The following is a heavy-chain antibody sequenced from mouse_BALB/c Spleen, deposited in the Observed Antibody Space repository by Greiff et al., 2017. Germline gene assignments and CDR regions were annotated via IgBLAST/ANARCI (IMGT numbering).Heavy chain of an antibody. CDR2: IYPGNVNT. Sequence: QVQLKQSGPELVKPGASVRISCKASGYTFTSYYIHWVKQRPGQGLEWIGWIYPGNVNTKYNEKFKGKATLTADKSSSTAYMQLSSLTSEDSAVYFCARSGDLTLLRLVYWGQGTTLTVSS. V-gene: IGHV1S56*01. CDR3: ARSGDLTLLRLVY. CDR1: GYTFTSYY. D-gene: IGHD1-2*01. J-gene: IGHJ2*01.